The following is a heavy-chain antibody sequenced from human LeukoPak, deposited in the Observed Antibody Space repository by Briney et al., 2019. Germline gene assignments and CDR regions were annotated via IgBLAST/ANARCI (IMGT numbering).Heavy chain of an antibody. Sequence: SETLSLTCAVYGGSFSGYYWSWIRQPPGKGLEWIGEINHSGSTNYNPSLKSRVTISVDTSKNQFSLKLSSVTAAGTAVYYCARWPWGTRGITSGRTTHPNAYYYYGMNVWGQGTTVTVSS. CDR2: INHSGST. CDR3: ARWPWGTRGITSGRTTHPNAYYYYGMNV. J-gene: IGHJ6*01. CDR1: GGSFSGYY. V-gene: IGHV4-34*01. D-gene: IGHD4-23*01.